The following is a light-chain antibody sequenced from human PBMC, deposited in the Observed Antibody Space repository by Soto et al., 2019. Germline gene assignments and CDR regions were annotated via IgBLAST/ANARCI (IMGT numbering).Light chain of an antibody. Sequence: QSVLTQSPSVSGAPGQRVTISCTGSSSNIGEGYAVHWYQQVPGTAPKLLIYTNNQRPSGVPDRFSGSKSGTSASLAVSGLQSEDEADYYCAAWDDSLNGYVFGTGTKLTVL. CDR1: SSNIGEGYA. J-gene: IGLJ1*01. CDR3: AAWDDSLNGYV. CDR2: TNN. V-gene: IGLV1-44*01.